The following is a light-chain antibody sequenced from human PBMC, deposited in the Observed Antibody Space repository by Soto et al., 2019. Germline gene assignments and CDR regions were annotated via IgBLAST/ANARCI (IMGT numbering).Light chain of an antibody. CDR1: QSVSSN. V-gene: IGKV3-15*01. J-gene: IGKJ1*01. CDR2: GAS. CDR3: QQYNNWPRT. Sequence: EIVMTQSPATLSVSPGERATLSCRASQSVSSNLAWYQQKPGQAPRLLIYGASTRATGIPARFSGSGSGTEFPLTISRLQFEDFVVFYCQQYNNWPRTFGQGTKVDIK.